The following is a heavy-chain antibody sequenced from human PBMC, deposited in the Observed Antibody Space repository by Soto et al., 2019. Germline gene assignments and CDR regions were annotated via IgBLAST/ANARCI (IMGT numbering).Heavy chain of an antibody. CDR1: GYTFTSYG. Sequence: ASVKLSCKACGYTFTSYGISWVRQAPVQGLEWMGWISAYNGNTNYAQKLQGRVTMTTDTSTSTAYMELSSLRSDDTAVSYCARAWKTHYNIWNGYYSNWSDSWGQRALVTVSA. J-gene: IGHJ5*01. CDR3: ARAWKTHYNIWNGYYSNWSDS. D-gene: IGHD3-3*01. V-gene: IGHV1-18*01. CDR2: ISAYNGNT.